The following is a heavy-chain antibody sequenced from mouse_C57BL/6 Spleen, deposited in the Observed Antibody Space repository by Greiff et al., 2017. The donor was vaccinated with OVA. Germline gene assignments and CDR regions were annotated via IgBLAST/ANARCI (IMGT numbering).Heavy chain of an antibody. CDR2: ISSGGDYI. Sequence: EVKLMESGEGLVKPGGSLKLSCAASGFTFSSYAMSWVRQTPEKRLEWVAYISSGGDYIYYADTVKGRFTISRDNARNTLYLQMSSLKSEDTAMYYCTRDAYYGSSYDWYFDVWGTGTTVTVSS. CDR3: TRDAYYGSSYDWYFDV. V-gene: IGHV5-9-1*02. J-gene: IGHJ1*03. CDR1: GFTFSSYA. D-gene: IGHD1-1*01.